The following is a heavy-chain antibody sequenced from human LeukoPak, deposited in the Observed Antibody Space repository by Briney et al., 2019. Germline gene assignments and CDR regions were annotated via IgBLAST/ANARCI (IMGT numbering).Heavy chain of an antibody. D-gene: IGHD4-17*01. CDR3: ARDNRDYWFAY. Sequence: ASVNVSCKASGYTFTGYYMHWVRQAPGQGLEWMGWINPNSGGTNYAQKFQGRVTITSDTTISTAYMELTRLRSDHTAVYYCARDNRDYWFAYWGQGTLVTVSS. CDR2: INPNSGGT. CDR1: GYTFTGYY. V-gene: IGHV1-2*02. J-gene: IGHJ4*02.